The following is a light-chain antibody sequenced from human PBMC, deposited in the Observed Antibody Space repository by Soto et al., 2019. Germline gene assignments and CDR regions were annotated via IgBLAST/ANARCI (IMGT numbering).Light chain of an antibody. CDR2: KAS. CDR3: QHYNSYSEA. J-gene: IGKJ1*01. CDR1: QTISSW. Sequence: DIQMTQAPSTLSGSVGDRVTITCRASQTISSWVAWYQQKPGKAPKLLIYKASTLKSGVPSRFSGSGSGTEFTHTISSLQPDDFATYYFQHYNSYSEAFSQGTKVELK. V-gene: IGKV1-5*03.